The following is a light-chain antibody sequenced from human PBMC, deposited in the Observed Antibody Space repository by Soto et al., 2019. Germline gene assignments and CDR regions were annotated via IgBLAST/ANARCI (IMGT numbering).Light chain of an antibody. Sequence: DIQMTQSPSTLSASVGDRVTITCRASQSISSWLAWYQQKPGKAPKLLIYAASSLQSGVPSRFSGSGSGTDLNLTIRSMQTEDFANYYCKQSYSTPRTFGQGTKVDIK. CDR2: AAS. V-gene: IGKV1-39*01. J-gene: IGKJ1*01. CDR1: QSISSW. CDR3: KQSYSTPRT.